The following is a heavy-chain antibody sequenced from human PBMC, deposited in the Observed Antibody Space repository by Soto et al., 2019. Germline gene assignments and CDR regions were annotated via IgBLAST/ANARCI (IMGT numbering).Heavy chain of an antibody. Sequence: GGSLRLSCAASGFTFSSYGMHWARQAPGKGLEWVAVIWYDGSNKYYADSVKGRFTISRDNSKNTLYLQMSSLRAEDTAVYYCARDHYYDSSGYYRYFDYWGQGTLVTVSS. D-gene: IGHD3-22*01. J-gene: IGHJ4*02. V-gene: IGHV3-33*01. CDR2: IWYDGSNK. CDR3: ARDHYYDSSGYYRYFDY. CDR1: GFTFSSYG.